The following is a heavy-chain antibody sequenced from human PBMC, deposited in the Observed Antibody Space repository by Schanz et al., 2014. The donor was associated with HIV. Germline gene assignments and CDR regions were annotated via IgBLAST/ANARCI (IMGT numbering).Heavy chain of an antibody. CDR3: AKDRNYYESKYRGKGNYYYYYGMDV. J-gene: IGHJ6*02. D-gene: IGHD3-22*01. CDR2: ISYDGINK. V-gene: IGHV3-30*18. Sequence: QVQLVESGGGVVQPGGSLRLSCAASGFSFSTYGIHWVRQAPGKGLEWVTLISYDGINKYYADSVKGRFTISRDNSKNSLSLLIKSLRAEDAAVYYCAKDRNYYESKYRGKGNYYYYYGMDVWGQGTTVTVSS. CDR1: GFSFSTYG.